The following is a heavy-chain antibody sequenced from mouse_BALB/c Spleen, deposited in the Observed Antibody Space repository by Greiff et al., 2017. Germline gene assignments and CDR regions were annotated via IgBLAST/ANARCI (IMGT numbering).Heavy chain of an antibody. Sequence: QVQLQQSAAELARPGASVKMSCKASGYTFTSYTMHWVKQRPGQGLEWIGYINPSSGYTEYNQKFKYKTTLTADKSSSTAYMQLSSLTSEDSAVYYCARAYYGLSFDYWGQGTTLTVSS. D-gene: IGHD2-10*01. CDR3: ARAYYGLSFDY. V-gene: IGHV1-4*02. J-gene: IGHJ2*01. CDR2: INPSSGYT. CDR1: GYTFTSYT.